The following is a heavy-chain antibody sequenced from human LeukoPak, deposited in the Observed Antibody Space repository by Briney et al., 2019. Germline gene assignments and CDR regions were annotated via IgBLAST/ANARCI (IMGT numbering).Heavy chain of an antibody. V-gene: IGHV3-9*01. CDR1: AFTFADYA. J-gene: IGHJ5*02. D-gene: IGHD2-21*01. Sequence: GRSLRLSCAASAFTFADYAMHWVRQAAGKGLEWVSGISWNSGSIGYAASVKGRFTISRANAKNSLYLQMNSLRAEDTAVDYCAREEVRVLVRWLDPWGQGTLVTVSS. CDR3: AREEVRVLVRWLDP. CDR2: ISWNSGSI.